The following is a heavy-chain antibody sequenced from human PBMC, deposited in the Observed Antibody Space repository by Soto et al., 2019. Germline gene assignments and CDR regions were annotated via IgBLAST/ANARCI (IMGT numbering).Heavy chain of an antibody. V-gene: IGHV4-39*01. CDR1: GGSISSTSYY. CDR3: ARHTSYTSGWCDY. J-gene: IGHJ4*02. CDR2: IYYSGST. D-gene: IGHD6-19*01. Sequence: PSETLSLTCTVSGGSISSTSYYWCWLRQPPGKGLEWIGIIYYSGSTYYNPSLKSRVTISVDTSKNQFSLKLSSVAAADTAVYYCARHTSYTSGWCDYWGRGTLVTVSS.